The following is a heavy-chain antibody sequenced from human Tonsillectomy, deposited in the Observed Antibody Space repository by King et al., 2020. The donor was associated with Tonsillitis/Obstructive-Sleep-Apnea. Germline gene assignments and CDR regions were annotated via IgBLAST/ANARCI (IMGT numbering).Heavy chain of an antibody. CDR1: GYGFPSYW. D-gene: IGHD2-15*01. J-gene: IGHJ4*02. CDR3: ARPTGDCSGGNCYSDY. V-gene: IGHV5-51*01. Sequence: FQLVQSGAEVKKPGESLRISCKGFGYGFPSYWIAWVRQMPGRGLEWMGIIYPGDSDTRYSPSFQGQVTIPADKSIRTAYLQWNNLKTSDTAIYYCARPTGDCSGGNCYSDYWGQGTLVTVSS. CDR2: IYPGDSDT.